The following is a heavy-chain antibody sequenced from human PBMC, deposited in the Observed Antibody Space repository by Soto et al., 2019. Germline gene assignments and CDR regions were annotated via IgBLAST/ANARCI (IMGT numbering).Heavy chain of an antibody. D-gene: IGHD5-12*01. Sequence: ASVKVSCKASGYTFTSYAMHWVRQAPGQRLEWMGWINAINGNAKYSQKFQGRVTITADKSTSTAYMELSSLRSEDTAVYYCARVSGDGYNYFVYWGQGTLVTVSS. J-gene: IGHJ4*02. V-gene: IGHV1-3*01. CDR2: INAINGNA. CDR3: ARVSGDGYNYFVY. CDR1: GYTFTSYA.